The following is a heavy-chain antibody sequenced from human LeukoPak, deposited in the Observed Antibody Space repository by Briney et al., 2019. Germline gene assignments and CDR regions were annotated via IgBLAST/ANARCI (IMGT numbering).Heavy chain of an antibody. CDR1: GGSISSYF. V-gene: IGHV4-59*01. CDR2: MHHSGSA. D-gene: IGHD3-10*01. J-gene: IGHJ3*02. CDR3: ARDKSRTYGSADAFDI. Sequence: SETLSLTCTVSGGSISSYFWSWVRQSPGKGLEWIGFMHHSGSANSNPSLKSRVTISMDTSKNQFSLKMSSVTAADTAVYYCARDKSRTYGSADAFDIWGQGTMVTVSS.